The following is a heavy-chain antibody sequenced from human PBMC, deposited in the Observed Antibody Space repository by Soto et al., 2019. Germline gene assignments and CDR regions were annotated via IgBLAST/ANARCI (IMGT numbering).Heavy chain of an antibody. CDR3: ARDLSGGNYYYHGLDV. J-gene: IGHJ6*02. V-gene: IGHV3-21*01. D-gene: IGHD2-15*01. CDR1: GFSLSVYD. CDR2: ITTNSVYK. Sequence: EVQLVESGGRLVKPGGSLRLSCVASGFSLSVYDMTWVRQAPGKGLEWVSSITTNSVYKYTADSLKGRFTISRDNAKNTLFLQINSLRAEDTAVYYCARDLSGGNYYYHGLDVWGQGTAVTVSS.